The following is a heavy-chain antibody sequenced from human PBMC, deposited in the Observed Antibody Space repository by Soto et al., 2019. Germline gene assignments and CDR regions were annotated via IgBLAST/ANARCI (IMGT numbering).Heavy chain of an antibody. CDR1: SGSISSNSYF. V-gene: IGHV4-39*01. J-gene: IGHJ6*02. Sequence: PSETLSLTCSVSSGSISSNSYFWAWIRQPPGKGLEWIGAVFYSGDTYYSESLKSRVTMSVDTSKNLFSLKLNSVTAADTAVYYCARQGRNTKIVLLRHYATDFWGQGTAVTVSS. CDR2: VFYSGDT. CDR3: ARQGRNTKIVLLRHYATDF. D-gene: IGHD3-22*01.